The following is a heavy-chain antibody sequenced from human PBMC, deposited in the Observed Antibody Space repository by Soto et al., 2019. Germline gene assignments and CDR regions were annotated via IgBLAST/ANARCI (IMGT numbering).Heavy chain of an antibody. D-gene: IGHD6-13*01. V-gene: IGHV4-31*02. CDR3: ARSSGSGIAAAVYKWFDT. CDR1: CGSISSGGHY. J-gene: IGHJ5*02. CDR2: IYYSGST. Sequence: ILSLTSTVSCGSISSGGHYWSWIRQHPGKGLEWIGYIYYSGSTYYNPSLKSRVTISVDTSKNQFSLKLSSVTAADTAVYYCARSSGSGIAAAVYKWFDTWGQGTLVTVSS.